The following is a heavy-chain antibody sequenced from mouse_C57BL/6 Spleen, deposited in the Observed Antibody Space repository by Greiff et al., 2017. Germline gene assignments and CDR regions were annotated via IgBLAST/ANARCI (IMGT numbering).Heavy chain of an antibody. Sequence: EVQLVESGGGLVQPGGSLSLSCAASGFTFTDYYMSWVRQPPGKALEWLGFIRNKANGYTTEYSASVKGRFTISRDNSQSILYLQMNALRAEDSATYYCARWYDYDVGFAYWGQGTLVTVSA. V-gene: IGHV7-3*01. CDR1: GFTFTDYY. J-gene: IGHJ3*01. CDR3: ARWYDYDVGFAY. D-gene: IGHD2-4*01. CDR2: IRNKANGYTT.